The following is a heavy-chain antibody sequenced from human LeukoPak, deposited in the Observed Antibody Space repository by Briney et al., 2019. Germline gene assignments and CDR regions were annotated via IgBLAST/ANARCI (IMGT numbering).Heavy chain of an antibody. J-gene: IGHJ6*02. CDR3: ARDLPSGHYGMDV. CDR2: IYSGGST. V-gene: IGHV3-53*01. Sequence: GGSLRLSCAASGFSVSSNYMSWVRQAPGKGLEWVSVIYSGGSTYYADSVKGRFTISRDNSKNTLYLQMNSLRIEDTAVYYCARDLPSGHYGMDVWGQGTTVTVSS. CDR1: GFSVSSNY. D-gene: IGHD7-27*01.